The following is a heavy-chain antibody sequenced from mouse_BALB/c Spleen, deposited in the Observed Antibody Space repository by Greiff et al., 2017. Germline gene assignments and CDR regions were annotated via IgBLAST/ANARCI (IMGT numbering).Heavy chain of an antibody. D-gene: IGHD2-14*01. Sequence: QVQLKESGAELVRPGSSVKISCKASGYAFSSYWMNWVKQRPGQGLEWIGQIYPGDGDTNYNGKFKGKATLTADKSSSTAYMQLSSLTSEDSAVYFCAREVRRNYAMDYWGQGTSVTVSS. CDR3: AREVRRNYAMDY. J-gene: IGHJ4*01. CDR1: GYAFSSYW. V-gene: IGHV1-80*01. CDR2: IYPGDGDT.